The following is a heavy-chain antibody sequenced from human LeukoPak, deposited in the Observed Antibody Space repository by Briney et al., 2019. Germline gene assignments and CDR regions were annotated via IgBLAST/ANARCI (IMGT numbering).Heavy chain of an antibody. V-gene: IGHV4-38-2*02. CDR2: IYHSGST. Sequence: SETLSLTCTVSGYSISSGYYWGWIRQPPGKGLEWIGSIYHSGSTYYNPSLKSRVTISVDTSKNQFSLKLSSVTAADTAVYYCAKGLDWFDPWGQGTLVTVSS. CDR1: GYSISSGYY. CDR3: AKGLDWFDP. J-gene: IGHJ5*02.